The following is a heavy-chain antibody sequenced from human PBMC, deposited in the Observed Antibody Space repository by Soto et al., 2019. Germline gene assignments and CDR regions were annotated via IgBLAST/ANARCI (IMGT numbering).Heavy chain of an antibody. CDR2: ISKSGSVI. V-gene: IGHV3-48*03. Sequence: PGVSLILSCGASGLTFSSNEMHWVRQAPGKGLEWLAYISKSGSVIYYADSVKGRFTISRDNAKNFLYLQMNSLRAEDTAVYFCGSVNLRFSCGIDGWGQGNTVTVCS. CDR1: GLTFSSNE. D-gene: IGHD3-3*01. J-gene: IGHJ6*02. CDR3: GSVNLRFSCGIDG.